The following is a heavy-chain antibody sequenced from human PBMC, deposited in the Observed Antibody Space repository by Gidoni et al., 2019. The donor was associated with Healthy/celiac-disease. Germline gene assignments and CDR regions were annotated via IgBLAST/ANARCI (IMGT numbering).Heavy chain of an antibody. J-gene: IGHJ4*02. D-gene: IGHD2-15*01. CDR3: GSFDIVVVVAATPFDY. Sequence: QVQLVESGEGVVQTGRSLRLSCAASGFTFSSYGTHWFHQAPGKGLEWVEVILYDGSNKYYADSVKGRFTIYRDNSKNTLYLQMNSRRAEDTAVYYCGSFDIVVVVAATPFDYWGQGTLVTVSS. CDR1: GFTFSSYG. V-gene: IGHV3-30*03. CDR2: ILYDGSNK.